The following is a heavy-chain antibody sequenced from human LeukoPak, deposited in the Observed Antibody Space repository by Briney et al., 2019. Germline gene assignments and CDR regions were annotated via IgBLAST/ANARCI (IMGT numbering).Heavy chain of an antibody. D-gene: IGHD6-13*01. CDR1: GGSISSSSYY. CDR2: ICYSGST. J-gene: IGHJ4*02. Sequence: TSETLSLTCTVSGGSISSSSYYWGWIRQPPGKGLEWIGSICYSGSTYYNPSLKSRVTISVDTSKNQFSLKLSSVTAADTAVYYCAREGSIAAAGTPFDYWGQGTLVTVSS. V-gene: IGHV4-39*07. CDR3: AREGSIAAAGTPFDY.